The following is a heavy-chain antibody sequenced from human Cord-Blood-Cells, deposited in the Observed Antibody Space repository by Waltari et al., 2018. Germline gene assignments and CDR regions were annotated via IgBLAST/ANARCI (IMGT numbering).Heavy chain of an antibody. CDR1: GPSISVAGHY. J-gene: IGHJ3*02. CDR3: ASSLRQGNAFDI. Sequence: QVHLQESGPGPVKPSMSRSPTCTVSGPSISVAGHYWRWMRQHPGKGLEWIGYIYYSGSTYYNPSLKSRVTISVDTSKNQFSLKLSSVTAADTAVYYCASSLRQGNAFDIWGQGTMVTVSS. V-gene: IGHV4-31*03. CDR2: IYYSGST.